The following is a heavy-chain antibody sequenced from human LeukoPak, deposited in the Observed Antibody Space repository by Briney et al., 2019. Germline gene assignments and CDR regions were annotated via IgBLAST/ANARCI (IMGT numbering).Heavy chain of an antibody. Sequence: GGSLRLSCAASGFTFSSYGMRWVRQAPGKGLEWVSSISSNSRYRYYADSMRGRFTISRDNAKNSLFLQMNSLKPEDTAVYYCARVAEAAAFDSWGQGTLVTVSS. CDR3: ARVAEAAAFDS. D-gene: IGHD6-13*01. V-gene: IGHV3-21*06. CDR2: ISSNSRYR. J-gene: IGHJ4*02. CDR1: GFTFSSYG.